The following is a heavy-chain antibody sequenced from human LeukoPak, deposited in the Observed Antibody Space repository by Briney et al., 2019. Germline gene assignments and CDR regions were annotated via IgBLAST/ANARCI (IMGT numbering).Heavy chain of an antibody. Sequence: GGSLRLSCAASGFTFSNFAMSWVRQAPGKGPEWVSAISDSGGNTFYADSVKGRFTVSRDNSKNTLYLQMNSLRAEDTAVYYCAKDGVWGQGTLVTVSS. J-gene: IGHJ4*02. CDR3: AKDGV. D-gene: IGHD3-3*01. CDR1: GFTFSNFA. CDR2: ISDSGGNT. V-gene: IGHV3-23*01.